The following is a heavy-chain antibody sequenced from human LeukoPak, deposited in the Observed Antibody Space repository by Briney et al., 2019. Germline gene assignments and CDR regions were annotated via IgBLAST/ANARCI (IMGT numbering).Heavy chain of an antibody. D-gene: IGHD3-10*01. CDR3: ARERYYGFSMDV. CDR2: IYTSGST. J-gene: IGHJ6*03. CDR1: GGSISSGSYY. Sequence: TSETLSLTCTVSGGSISSGSYYWSWIRQPAGKGLEWIGRIYTSGSTNYNPYLKSRVTISVDTSKNQFSLKLSSVTAADTAVYYCARERYYGFSMDVWGKGTTVTVSS. V-gene: IGHV4-61*02.